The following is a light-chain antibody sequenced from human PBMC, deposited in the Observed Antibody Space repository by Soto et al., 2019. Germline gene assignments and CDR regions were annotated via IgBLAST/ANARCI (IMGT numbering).Light chain of an antibody. J-gene: IGKJ4*01. CDR1: QSLLHSSGRYY. V-gene: IGKV2-28*01. Sequence: DIVMTQSPLSLPVTPGEPASISCRSSQSLLHSSGRYYLDWYLQKPGQSPQLLIYLGSHRASGVPDRFSGSGSGTDFTLTISRVEAEDVGIYYCIQALQTPVTFGGGTRVEIK. CDR3: IQALQTPVT. CDR2: LGS.